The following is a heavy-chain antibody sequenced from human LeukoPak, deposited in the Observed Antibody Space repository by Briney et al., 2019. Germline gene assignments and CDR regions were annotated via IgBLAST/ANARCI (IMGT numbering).Heavy chain of an antibody. CDR1: GFTFSSFW. D-gene: IGHD6-6*01. J-gene: IGHJ5*02. CDR2: IKQDGSEK. Sequence: GGSLRLSCAASGFTFSSFWMTWVRQAPGKGLEWVANIKQDGSEKYYVDSVKGRFTISRDNAKNSLYLQMNSLRAEDTAVYYCARDLLYLAARGPWGQGTLVTVSS. V-gene: IGHV3-7*01. CDR3: ARDLLYLAARGP.